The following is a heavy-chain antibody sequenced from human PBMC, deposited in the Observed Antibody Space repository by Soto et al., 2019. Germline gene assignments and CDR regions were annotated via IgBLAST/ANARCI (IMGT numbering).Heavy chain of an antibody. J-gene: IGHJ4*02. CDR3: AGGVFYDSSGYGPGTVY. Sequence: GGSLRLSCAASGFTFSSYSMNWVRQAPGKGLEWVSSISSSSSYIYYADSVKGRFTISRDNAKNSLYLQMNSLRAEDTAVYYCAGGVFYDSSGYGPGTVYWGQGTLVTVSS. V-gene: IGHV3-21*01. D-gene: IGHD3-22*01. CDR2: ISSSSSYI. CDR1: GFTFSSYS.